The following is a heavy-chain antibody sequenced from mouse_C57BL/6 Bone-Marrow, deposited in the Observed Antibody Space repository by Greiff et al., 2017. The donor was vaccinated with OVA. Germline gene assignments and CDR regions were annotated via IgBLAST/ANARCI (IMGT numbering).Heavy chain of an antibody. CDR1: GYSFTGYY. CDR3: ARGDGRSLRWYFDV. CDR2: INPSTGGT. Sequence: EVQLQQSGPELVKPGASVKISCKASGYSFTGYYMNWVKQSPEKSLEWIGEINPSTGGTTYNQKFKAKATLTVDKSSSTAYMQLKSLTSEDSAVYYCARGDGRSLRWYFDVWGTGTTLTVSS. J-gene: IGHJ1*03. V-gene: IGHV1-42*01. D-gene: IGHD1-1*01.